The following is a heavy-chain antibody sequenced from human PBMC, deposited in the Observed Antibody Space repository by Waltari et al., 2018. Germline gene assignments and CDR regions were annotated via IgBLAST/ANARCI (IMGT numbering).Heavy chain of an antibody. CDR1: GGSISSSNW. V-gene: IGHV4-4*02. CDR3: ARVPVDPLYRGSYDGNWFDP. J-gene: IGHJ5*02. D-gene: IGHD1-26*01. Sequence: QVQLQESGPGLVQPSGTLSLTCAVSGGSISSSNWWSWVSKPQGKGLEWIGEIYHSGSTNYNPSLKSRVTISVDKSKNQFSLKLSSVTAADTAVYYCARVPVDPLYRGSYDGNWFDPWGQGTLVTFSS. CDR2: IYHSGST.